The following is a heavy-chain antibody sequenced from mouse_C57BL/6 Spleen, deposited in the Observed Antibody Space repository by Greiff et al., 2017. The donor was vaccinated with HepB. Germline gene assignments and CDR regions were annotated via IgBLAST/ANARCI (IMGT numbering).Heavy chain of an antibody. CDR1: GYAFSSYW. CDR2: IYPGDGDT. Sequence: QVQLKESGAELVKPGASVKISCKASGYAFSSYWMNWVKQRPGKGLEWIGQIYPGDGDTNYNGKFKGKATLTADKSSSTAYMQLSSLTSEDSAVYFCARSLLTPFAYWGQGTLVTVSA. J-gene: IGHJ3*01. V-gene: IGHV1-80*01. D-gene: IGHD4-1*01. CDR3: ARSLLTPFAY.